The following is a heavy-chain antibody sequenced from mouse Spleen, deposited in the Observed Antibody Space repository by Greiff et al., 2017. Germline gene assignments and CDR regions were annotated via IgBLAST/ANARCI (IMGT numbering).Heavy chain of an antibody. D-gene: IGHD1-1*01. V-gene: IGHV1-19*01. CDR1: GYTFTDYY. J-gene: IGHJ4*01. CDR3: IYGSSYDAMDY. CDR2: INPYNGGT. Sequence: EVQLQESGPVLVKPGASVKMSCKASGYTFTDYYMNWVKQSHGKSLEWIGVINPYNGGTSYNQKFKGKATLTVDKSSSTAYMELNSLTSEDSAVHYCIYGSSYDAMDYWGQGTSVTVSS.